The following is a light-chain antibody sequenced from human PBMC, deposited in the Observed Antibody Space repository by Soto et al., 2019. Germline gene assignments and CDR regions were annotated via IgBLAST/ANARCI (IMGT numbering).Light chain of an antibody. CDR3: LQHHSYPWT. Sequence: DIRMTQSPSSLSASIGDRVTITCRASQGISNDVGWYQQKPGLAPKRLISAASTLQSGVPSRFRGSGSGTEFSLTISGLQTEDFATYYCLQHHSYPWTFGQGTKVEIQ. V-gene: IGKV1-17*01. CDR2: AAS. CDR1: QGISND. J-gene: IGKJ1*01.